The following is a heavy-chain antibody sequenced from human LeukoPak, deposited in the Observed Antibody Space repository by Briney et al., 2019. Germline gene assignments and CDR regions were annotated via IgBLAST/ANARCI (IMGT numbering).Heavy chain of an antibody. D-gene: IGHD2-2*03. J-gene: IGHJ6*02. V-gene: IGHV3-30-3*01. CDR1: GFTFSSYA. Sequence: GGSLRLSCAASGFTFSSYAMHWVRQAPGKGLEWVAVISYDGSNKYYADSVKGRFTISRDNSKNTLYLQMNSLRAEDTAVYYCASGYCSSTSCSLGSLYYYYYGMDVWGQGTTVTVSS. CDR3: ASGYCSSTSCSLGSLYYYYYGMDV. CDR2: ISYDGSNK.